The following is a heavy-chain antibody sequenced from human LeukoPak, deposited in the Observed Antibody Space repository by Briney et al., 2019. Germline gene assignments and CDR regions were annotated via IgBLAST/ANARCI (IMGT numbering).Heavy chain of an antibody. V-gene: IGHV4-4*07. CDR2: IYTTGTT. Sequence: SETLSLTCSVSDGSISNYYWSWIRQPAGKGLEWIGRIYTTGTTNYNPSLKSRSTMSEQTTHNPFSPNLSAVSAADTAVYYCARARAAYNWFDPWGQGTLVTVSS. J-gene: IGHJ5*02. CDR1: DGSISNYY. D-gene: IGHD6-25*01. CDR3: ARARAAYNWFDP.